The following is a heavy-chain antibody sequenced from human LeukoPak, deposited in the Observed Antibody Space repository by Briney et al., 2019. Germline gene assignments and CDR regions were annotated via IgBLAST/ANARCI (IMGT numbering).Heavy chain of an antibody. J-gene: IGHJ6*03. CDR3: AKFEGALLGNYYMDV. CDR2: ISGGGDNT. Sequence: GGSLRLSCAASGFPFSSFAMSWVRQAPGKGLEWVSPISGGGDNTYFADSVKGRFTISRDNSKNTLFLQMVSLRAEDTAVYYCAKFEGALLGNYYMDVWGKGTTVTVSS. CDR1: GFPFSSFA. V-gene: IGHV3-23*01.